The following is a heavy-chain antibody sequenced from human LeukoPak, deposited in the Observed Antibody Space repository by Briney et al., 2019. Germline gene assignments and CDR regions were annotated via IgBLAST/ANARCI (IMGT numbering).Heavy chain of an antibody. V-gene: IGHV1-2*02. CDR2: INPNSGGT. CDR1: GYTFTGYY. CDR3: ARDPIVVVPAAPVD. J-gene: IGHJ4*02. D-gene: IGHD2-2*01. Sequence: ASVKVSCKASGYTFTGYYMHWVRQAPGQGLEWMGWINPNSGGTNYAQKFQGRVTMTRDTPISTAYMELSRLRSDDTAVYYCARDPIVVVPAAPVDWGQGTLVTVSS.